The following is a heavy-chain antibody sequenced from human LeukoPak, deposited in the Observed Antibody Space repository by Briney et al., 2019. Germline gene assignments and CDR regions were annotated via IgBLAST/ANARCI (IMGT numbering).Heavy chain of an antibody. V-gene: IGHV3-23*01. D-gene: IGHD1-1*01. CDR2: ISDWGDYI. CDR1: GFPFSTYA. J-gene: IGHJ4*02. CDR3: AKNRGTGLAFYDY. Sequence: GGSLRLSCAASGFPFSTYAMTWVRQAPGKGLEWVSAISDWGDYIYYTDSVKGRFTTSRDNSKNTLYLEMSSLRVEDTAVYYCAKNRGTGLAFYDYWGQGTQVTVSS.